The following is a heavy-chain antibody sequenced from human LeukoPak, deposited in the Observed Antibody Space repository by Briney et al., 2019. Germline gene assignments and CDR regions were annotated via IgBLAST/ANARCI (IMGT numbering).Heavy chain of an antibody. D-gene: IGHD3-3*01. CDR3: ARYYDFWSGYYTGYGMDV. CDR1: GYTFTSYY. Sequence: ASVKVSCKASGYTFTSYYMHWVRQAPGQGLEWMGIINPSGGSTSYAQKFQGRVTMTRDTSTSTVYMELSSLRSEDTAVYYCARYYDFWSGYYTGYGMDVWGQGTTVTVSS. CDR2: INPSGGST. J-gene: IGHJ6*02. V-gene: IGHV1-46*01.